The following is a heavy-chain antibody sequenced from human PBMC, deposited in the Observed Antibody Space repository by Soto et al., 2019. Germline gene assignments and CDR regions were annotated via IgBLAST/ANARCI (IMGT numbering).Heavy chain of an antibody. CDR1: GYTFTSYG. V-gene: IGHV1-18*01. D-gene: IGHD3-10*01. J-gene: IGHJ4*02. CDR3: ARDRGARWVGGFFDY. Sequence: QVQLVQSGAEVKKPGASVKVSCKASGYTFTSYGISWVRQAPGQGLEWMGWISAYNGNTNYAQKLQGRVTMTTDTSTSTAYLGLRGLRSDDTAVYYCARDRGARWVGGFFDYWGQGTLVTVSS. CDR2: ISAYNGNT.